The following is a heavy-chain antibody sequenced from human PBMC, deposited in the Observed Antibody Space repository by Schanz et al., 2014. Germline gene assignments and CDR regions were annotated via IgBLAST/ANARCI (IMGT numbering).Heavy chain of an antibody. CDR1: GFTFNSYA. CDR2: ISHSGGSK. D-gene: IGHD2-15*01. V-gene: IGHV3-23*01. CDR3: AKGMGYCSGGTCYDYYYYGLDV. Sequence: DVQLLESGGGLVQPGGSLRLSCAASGFTFNSYAMTWVRQAPGKGLEWVSSISHSGGSKYYADSVKGRFTISRDNSENYLYLQMNSLSADDTAVFYCAKGMGYCSGGTCYDYYYYGLDVWGQGTTVTVSS. J-gene: IGHJ6*02.